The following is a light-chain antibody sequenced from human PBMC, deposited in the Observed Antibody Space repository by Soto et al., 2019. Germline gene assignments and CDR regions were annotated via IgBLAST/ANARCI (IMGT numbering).Light chain of an antibody. CDR3: QQYNNWPRGT. V-gene: IGKV3-15*01. J-gene: IGKJ2*02. CDR2: GAS. CDR1: QSVSSN. Sequence: EIVMTQSPATLSVSPGERATLSCRASQSVSSNLAWYQQKPGQAPRLLIYGASTRATGIPARFRGSGSGTEFPLTISSLQSEDFAVYYCQQYNNWPRGTFGQGTKLEIK.